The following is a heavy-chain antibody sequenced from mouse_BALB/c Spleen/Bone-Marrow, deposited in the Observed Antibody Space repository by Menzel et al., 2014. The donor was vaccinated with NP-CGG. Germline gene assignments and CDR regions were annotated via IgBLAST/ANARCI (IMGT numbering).Heavy chain of an antibody. CDR3: ARLSYYGRFAY. D-gene: IGHD1-1*01. V-gene: IGHV4-1*02. CDR1: GFDFSRYW. J-gene: IGHJ3*01. Sequence: EVKLVESGGGLVQPGGSLKLSCAASGFDFSRYWMSWVRQAPGKGLEWIGEINPDSSTINYAPSLKDKFILPRDNAKNTLYLQMSKVRSDDTALYYCARLSYYGRFAYWGQGTLVTVSA. CDR2: INPDSSTI.